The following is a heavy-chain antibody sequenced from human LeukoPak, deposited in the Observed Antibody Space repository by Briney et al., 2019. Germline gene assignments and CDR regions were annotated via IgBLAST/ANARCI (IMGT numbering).Heavy chain of an antibody. CDR3: ASFKITMVRGVIGD. CDR2: IYYSGST. CDR1: GGSISSSSYY. D-gene: IGHD3-10*01. V-gene: IGHV4-39*01. J-gene: IGHJ4*02. Sequence: SETLSLTCTVSGGSISSSSYYRGWIRQPPGKGLEWIGSIYYSGSTYYNPSLKSRVTISVDTSKNQFSLKLSSVTAADTAVYYCASFKITMVRGVIGDWGQGTLVTVSS.